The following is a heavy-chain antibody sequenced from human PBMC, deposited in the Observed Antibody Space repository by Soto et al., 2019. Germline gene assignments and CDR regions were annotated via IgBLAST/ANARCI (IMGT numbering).Heavy chain of an antibody. CDR3: AREDRDRETGLVPAAIDGMDV. J-gene: IGHJ6*02. Sequence: SVMVSWEASGGTFSRYSITWLRQAPGHGLEWIGRIIPIFGIASYAQKFQGRVTITADESTSTAYMELSSLRSDDTAVYYCAREDRDRETGLVPAAIDGMDVWGQ. D-gene: IGHD2-2*01. V-gene: IGHV1-69*13. CDR2: IIPIFGIA. CDR1: GGTFSRYS.